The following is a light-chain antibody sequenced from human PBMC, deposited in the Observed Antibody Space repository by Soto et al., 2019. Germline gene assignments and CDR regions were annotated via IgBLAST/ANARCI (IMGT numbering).Light chain of an antibody. CDR3: QQYGKGIT. V-gene: IGKV3D-15*01. Sequence: EIVMTQSPATLSVAPGERATLSCRASQSVSSNLAWYQQKPGQAPRLLIYDTSIRATGIPARFSGSGSGTDFTLTISRLEPEDFAVYYCQQYGKGITFGQGTRLEIK. CDR1: QSVSSN. CDR2: DTS. J-gene: IGKJ5*01.